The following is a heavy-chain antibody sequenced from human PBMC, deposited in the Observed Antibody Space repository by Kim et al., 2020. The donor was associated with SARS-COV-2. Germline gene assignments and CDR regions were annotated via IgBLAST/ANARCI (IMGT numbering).Heavy chain of an antibody. CDR3: ARVEQQLAGDYYYYYGMDV. V-gene: IGHV3-21*01. J-gene: IGHJ6*02. CDR1: GFTFSSYS. Sequence: GGSLRLSCAASGFTFSSYSMNWVRQAPGKGLEWVSSISSSSYIYYADSVKGRFTISRDNAKNSLYLQMNSLRAEDTAVYYCARVEQQLAGDYYYYYGMDVWGQGTTVTVSS. CDR2: ISSSSYI. D-gene: IGHD6-13*01.